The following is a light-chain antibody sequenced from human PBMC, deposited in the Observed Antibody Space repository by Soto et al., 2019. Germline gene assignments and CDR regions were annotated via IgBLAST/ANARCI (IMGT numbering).Light chain of an antibody. V-gene: IGKV1-9*01. Sequence: DIQLTQSPSFLSASVGDRVTITCRASQGIRSYLAWYQQKPGKAPKLLIYAASTLQSGVPSRFSGGGSGTEFTLTISSLQPEDFATYYCQQLNNYPRAFGQGTKVDIK. CDR2: AAS. CDR3: QQLNNYPRA. CDR1: QGIRSY. J-gene: IGKJ1*01.